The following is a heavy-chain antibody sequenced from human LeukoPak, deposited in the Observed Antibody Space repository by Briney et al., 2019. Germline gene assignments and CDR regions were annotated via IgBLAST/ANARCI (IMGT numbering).Heavy chain of an antibody. Sequence: GGSLRLSCAASGFTFSSYGMHWVRQAPGKGLEWVAVIWYDGSNKYYADSVKGRFTISRDNSKNTLYLQMNSLRAEDTAVYYCARDRGYFSRFFDCWGQGTLSPSPQ. D-gene: IGHD5-18*01. J-gene: IGHJ4*02. V-gene: IGHV3-33*01. CDR3: ARDRGYFSRFFDC. CDR2: IWYDGSNK. CDR1: GFTFSSYG.